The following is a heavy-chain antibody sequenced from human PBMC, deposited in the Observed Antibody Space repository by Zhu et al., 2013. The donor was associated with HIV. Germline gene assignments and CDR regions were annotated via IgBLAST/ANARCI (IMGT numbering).Heavy chain of an antibody. D-gene: IGHD5-18*01. CDR1: GYTFTGYY. Sequence: QVQLVQSGAEVKKPGASVKVSCKASGYTFTGYYMHWVRQAPGQGLEWMGWINPHSGGTNYAQKFQGWVTMTRDTSISTAYMELSRLRSDDTAVYYCARGDTNYYYGMDVWGQGTTVTVSS. CDR3: ARGDTNYYYGMDV. J-gene: IGHJ6*02. CDR2: INPHSGGT. V-gene: IGHV1-2*04.